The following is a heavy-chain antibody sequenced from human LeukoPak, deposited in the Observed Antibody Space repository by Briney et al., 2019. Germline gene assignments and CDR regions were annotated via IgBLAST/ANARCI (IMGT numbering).Heavy chain of an antibody. CDR2: IYSGGST. J-gene: IGHJ4*02. CDR3: ARDRNWYSSGWSFDS. CDR1: GFTVSSNY. V-gene: IGHV3-66*01. Sequence: GGSLRLSCAASGFTVSSNYMSWVRQAPGKGLEWVSVIYSGGSTYYADSVKGRFTISRDNSKNTLYLQMNSLRAEDTAVYYCARDRNWYSSGWSFDSWGQGTLVTVSS. D-gene: IGHD6-19*01.